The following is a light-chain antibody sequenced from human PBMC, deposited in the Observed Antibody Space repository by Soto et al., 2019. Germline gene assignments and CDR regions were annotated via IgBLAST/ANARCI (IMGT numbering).Light chain of an antibody. CDR1: QSIGNW. V-gene: IGKV1-5*03. CDR2: EAS. J-gene: IGKJ1*01. Sequence: IRVTQSPSTQSASVGDRVTITCRASQSIGNWLAWYQQNPGRAPKFLIYEASSLESGVPSRFSGSGSGTEFTLTISGLPPDDFATYYCQQYKSYPLTFGQGTKVDI. CDR3: QQYKSYPLT.